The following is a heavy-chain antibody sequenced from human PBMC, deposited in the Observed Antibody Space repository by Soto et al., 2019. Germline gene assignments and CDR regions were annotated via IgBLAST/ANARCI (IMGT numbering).Heavy chain of an antibody. CDR3: AKDVGLYDFWSGYFDY. V-gene: IGHV3-30*18. Sequence: PGGSLRLSCAASGFTFSSYGMHWVRQAPGKGLEWVAVISYDGSNKYYADSVKGRFTISRDNSKNTLYLKMNSLRAEDTAVYYCAKDVGLYDFWSGYFDYWGQGTLVTVSS. D-gene: IGHD3-3*01. J-gene: IGHJ4*02. CDR1: GFTFSSYG. CDR2: ISYDGSNK.